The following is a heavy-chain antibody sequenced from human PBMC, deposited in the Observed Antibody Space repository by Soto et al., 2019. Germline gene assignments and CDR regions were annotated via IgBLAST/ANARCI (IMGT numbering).Heavy chain of an antibody. V-gene: IGHV3-23*01. Sequence: EVQLLGSGGGLVQPGGSLSISCAASGFSFKNYAMTWVRQAPGNGLECVSAISGGGDTTSYADSVKGRFTVSRDGSKNTLYLQMSSLRAEDTALYYCAKGRGGSGSLTPPVDFWGQGTLVTVSS. J-gene: IGHJ4*02. D-gene: IGHD3-10*01. CDR2: ISGGGDTT. CDR3: AKGRGGSGSLTPPVDF. CDR1: GFSFKNYA.